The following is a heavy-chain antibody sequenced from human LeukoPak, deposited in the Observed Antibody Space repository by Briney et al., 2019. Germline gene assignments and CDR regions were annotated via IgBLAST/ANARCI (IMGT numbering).Heavy chain of an antibody. Sequence: PGGSLRLSCAASGFTFSTYWMSWVRQAPGKGLEWVANINQDGGEKSYVDSVKGRFTISRDNTKNSLYLQMNSLRAEDTAVYYCARDGTAPGLYFDLWGQGTLVTVSS. D-gene: IGHD6-13*01. CDR1: GFTFSTYW. V-gene: IGHV3-7*01. J-gene: IGHJ4*01. CDR2: INQDGGEK. CDR3: ARDGTAPGLYFDL.